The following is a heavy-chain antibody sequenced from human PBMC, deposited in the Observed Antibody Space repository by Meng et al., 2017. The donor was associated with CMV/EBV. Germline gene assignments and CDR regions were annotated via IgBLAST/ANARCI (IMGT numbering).Heavy chain of an antibody. V-gene: IGHV4-34*01. CDR1: GGSFSGYY. Sequence: GSLRLSCAVYGGSFSGYYWSWIRHPPGKGLEWIGDINHSGSTNYNPSLESRVTISVDTSKTQFSLKLSSVTAADTAVYYCARGQGDFWSGYSVYYYYGMDVWGQGTTVTVSS. J-gene: IGHJ6*02. D-gene: IGHD3-3*01. CDR2: INHSGST. CDR3: ARGQGDFWSGYSVYYYYGMDV.